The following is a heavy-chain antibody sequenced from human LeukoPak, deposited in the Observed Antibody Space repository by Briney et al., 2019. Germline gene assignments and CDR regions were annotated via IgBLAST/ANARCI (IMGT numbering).Heavy chain of an antibody. CDR2: ISPSSGNI. J-gene: IGHJ4*02. Sequence: GGSLPPTCVASGFPLSSYSINWIRQAPGKGLEWVSYISPSSGNIYYLDSVQGRFTVSRDNDRNSLFLQIDSPTAEDTAVYFCVRVKGTYFDFWGQGVTVTVSS. D-gene: IGHD1-1*01. CDR1: GFPLSSYS. CDR3: VRVKGTYFDF. V-gene: IGHV3-48*01.